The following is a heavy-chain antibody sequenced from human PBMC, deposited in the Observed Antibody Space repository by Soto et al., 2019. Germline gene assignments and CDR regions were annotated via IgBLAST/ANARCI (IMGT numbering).Heavy chain of an antibody. CDR1: GFTFDSFA. V-gene: IGHV3-23*01. CDR2: ISASGGST. J-gene: IGHJ4*02. CDR3: ARGAVMPDS. Sequence: EVQLLESGGGLEQPGGSLRLSCAASGFTFDSFAMPWVRQAPGKGLEWVSAISASGGSTFYADSVKGRFTISRDSSKNTLYLQRNSLRAEDTAVYYCARGAVMPDSWGQGTLVTVSS. D-gene: IGHD3-16*01.